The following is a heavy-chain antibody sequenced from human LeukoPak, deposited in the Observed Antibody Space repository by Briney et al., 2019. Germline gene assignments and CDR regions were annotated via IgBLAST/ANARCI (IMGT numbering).Heavy chain of an antibody. V-gene: IGHV1-8*01. J-gene: IGHJ6*02. Sequence: GASVKVSCKASGYTFTSYDINWVRQAPGQGLEWMGWMNPNSGNTGYAQKFQGRVTMTRNTSISTAYMELSSLRPEDTAVYYCARAEYKTSYDFWSGYYRSGDYYYYGMDVWGQGTTVTVSS. CDR1: GYTFTSYD. CDR2: MNPNSGNT. CDR3: ARAEYKTSYDFWSGYYRSGDYYYYGMDV. D-gene: IGHD3-3*01.